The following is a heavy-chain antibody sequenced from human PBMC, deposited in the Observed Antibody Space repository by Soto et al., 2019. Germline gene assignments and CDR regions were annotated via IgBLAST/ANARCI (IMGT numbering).Heavy chain of an antibody. V-gene: IGHV3-23*01. J-gene: IGHJ6*02. CDR1: GFTFSSYA. D-gene: IGHD5-18*01. Sequence: VGSLRLFCAASGFTFSSYAMSWVRQAPGKGLEWVSAISGSGGSTYYADSVKGRFTISRDNSKNTLYLQMNSLRAEDTAVYYCAKDQADTAMVFPFYYYYGMDVWGQGTTVTVSS. CDR3: AKDQADTAMVFPFYYYYGMDV. CDR2: ISGSGGST.